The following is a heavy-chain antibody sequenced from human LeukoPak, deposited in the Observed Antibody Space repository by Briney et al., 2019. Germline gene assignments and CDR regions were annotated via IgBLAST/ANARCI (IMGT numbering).Heavy chain of an antibody. CDR3: AKSGYVDYGDYVRIKYFDY. CDR2: ISYDGSNK. V-gene: IGHV3-30*18. Sequence: PGRSLRLSCAASAFTFSSYGMHWVGQAPGKGLGWVAVISYDGSNKYYADSVKGRFTISRDNSKNTLYLQMNSLRAEDTAVYYCAKSGYVDYGDYVRIKYFDYWGQGTLVTVSS. CDR1: AFTFSSYG. D-gene: IGHD4-17*01. J-gene: IGHJ4*02.